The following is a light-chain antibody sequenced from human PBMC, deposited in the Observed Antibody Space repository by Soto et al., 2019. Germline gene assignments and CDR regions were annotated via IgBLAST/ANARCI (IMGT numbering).Light chain of an antibody. CDR2: PAS. J-gene: IGKJ1*01. CDR1: QPISSW. Sequence: DIQITQSPSSMSASVLDRVTITCLASQPISSWLAWYQQVPGQAPYLLIYPASTLQSGVPSRFSGSGSGTDFTLTINSLQPEDFATYYCQQGYNFPRAFGQGTKVDI. V-gene: IGKV1-12*01. CDR3: QQGYNFPRA.